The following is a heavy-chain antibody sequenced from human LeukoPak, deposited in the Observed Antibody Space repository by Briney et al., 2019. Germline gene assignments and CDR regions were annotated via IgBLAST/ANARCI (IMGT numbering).Heavy chain of an antibody. CDR1: GFTVSSDY. V-gene: IGHV3-53*01. CDR2: IYSGGST. CDR3: ARAIVGATGFDY. J-gene: IGHJ4*02. D-gene: IGHD1-26*01. Sequence: GGSLRLSCAASGFTVSSDYMSWVRQAPGKGLEWVSVIYSGGSTYYADSVKGRFTISRDNSKNTLFLHMNSLRAEDTAVYYCARAIVGATGFDYWGQGTLVTVSS.